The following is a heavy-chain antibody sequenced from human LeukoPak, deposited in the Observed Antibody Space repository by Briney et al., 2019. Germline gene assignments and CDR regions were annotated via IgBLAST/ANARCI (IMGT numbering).Heavy chain of an antibody. CDR3: ARAGSGAWDYFDY. CDR2: INWNGGST. J-gene: IGHJ4*02. Sequence: PGGSLRLSCAASGFTFDDYGMNWVRHAPGKGLEWVSGINWNGGSTVYADSVKGRLTISRDNAKNSLFLQMNRLRAEDTALYYCARAGSGAWDYFDYWGQGTLVTVSS. CDR1: GFTFDDYG. V-gene: IGHV3-20*04. D-gene: IGHD2-15*01.